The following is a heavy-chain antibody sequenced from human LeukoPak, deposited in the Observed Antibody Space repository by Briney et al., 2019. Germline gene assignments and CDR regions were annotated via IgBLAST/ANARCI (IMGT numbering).Heavy chain of an antibody. CDR2: IYPNSGGT. J-gene: IGHJ4*02. V-gene: IGHV1-2*02. CDR1: GYTFSGYF. CDR3: ARFSGSSNFDY. D-gene: IGHD1-26*01. Sequence: ASVKVSCRASGYTFSGYFMHWVRQAPGQGLEWMGWIYPNSGGTKYAQKFQGRVTMARDTSISTIYMELSSLRSDDTAVYYCARFSGSSNFDYWGQGTLVTVSS.